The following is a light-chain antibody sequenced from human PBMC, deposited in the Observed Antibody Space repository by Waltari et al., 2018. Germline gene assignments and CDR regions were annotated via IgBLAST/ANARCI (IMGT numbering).Light chain of an antibody. CDR1: QDITDH. CDR2: DSS. CDR3: KQYDNLPPYT. Sequence: DIQMTQSPSSLSASLGDRITITCQASQDITDHLNWYQQKPGKAPNLLIYDSSNLQSGVSSRFSGRWSGTYVTFTIISLQPEDIATYYCKQYDNLPPYTFGQGTKVEI. J-gene: IGKJ2*01. V-gene: IGKV1-33*01.